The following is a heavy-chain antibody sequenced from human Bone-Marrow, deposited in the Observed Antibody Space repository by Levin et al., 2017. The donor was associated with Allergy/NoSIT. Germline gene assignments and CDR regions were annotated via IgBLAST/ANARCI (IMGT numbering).Heavy chain of an antibody. J-gene: IGHJ4*02. CDR3: VHNAPRFWSGPTN. CDR2: IYWSGDK. D-gene: IGHD3-3*01. CDR1: GFSLTTNGVG. V-gene: IGHV2-5*01. Sequence: SGPTLVKPTQTLTLTCSFSGFSLTTNGVGVGWVRQPPGEALEWLSLIYWSGDKRYSPSLKTRLTITKVTSVNQVVLIMTAVDPLDTATYYCVHNAPRFWSGPTNWGQGTRVTVSS.